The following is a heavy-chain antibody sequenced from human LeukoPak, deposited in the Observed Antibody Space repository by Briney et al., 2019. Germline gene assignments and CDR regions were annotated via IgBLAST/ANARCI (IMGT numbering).Heavy chain of an antibody. D-gene: IGHD4-17*01. CDR1: GYTFSSYG. CDR2: SSAYNGNT. CDR3: ARDLGDDLTTVTSGNWFDP. V-gene: IGHV1-18*01. Sequence: ASVKVSCKASGYTFSSYGITWVRQAPGQGLEWMGWSSAYNGNTDYVQKLQGRVTMTTDTSTSTAYMELRSLRSDDTATYFCARDLGDDLTTVTSGNWFDPWGQGTLVTVSS. J-gene: IGHJ5*02.